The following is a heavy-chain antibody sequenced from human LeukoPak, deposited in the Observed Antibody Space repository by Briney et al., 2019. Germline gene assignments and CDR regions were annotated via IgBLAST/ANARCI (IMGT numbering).Heavy chain of an antibody. V-gene: IGHV1-2*02. CDR2: INPNSGGT. CDR3: ARRSPGDSSNFYAVLQY. D-gene: IGHD3-22*01. CDR1: GYTFTGYY. Sequence: ASVKVSCKASGYTFTGYYMHWVRQAPGQGLEWMGWINPNSGGTNYAQKFQAKVTMTADKSTNTAYLEISSLTSDDTAVYYCARRSPGDSSNFYAVLQYWGQGTQVTVST. J-gene: IGHJ4*02.